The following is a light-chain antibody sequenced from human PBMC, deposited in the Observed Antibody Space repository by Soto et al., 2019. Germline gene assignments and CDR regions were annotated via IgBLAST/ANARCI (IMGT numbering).Light chain of an antibody. Sequence: DIQMNQSPSTLSASVGDRVTITCRASQGISSWLAWYQQKPGKAPKLLIYDASSLESGVPSRFSGSGSGTEFTLTISSLQPDDFATYYCQQYNSYSRTFGQGTKVDIK. CDR2: DAS. J-gene: IGKJ1*01. V-gene: IGKV1-5*01. CDR1: QGISSW. CDR3: QQYNSYSRT.